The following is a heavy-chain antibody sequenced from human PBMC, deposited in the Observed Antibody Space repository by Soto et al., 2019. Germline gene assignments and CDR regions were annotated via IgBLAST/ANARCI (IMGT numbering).Heavy chain of an antibody. CDR1: GGSISSGGYY. V-gene: IGHV4-31*03. CDR3: AREVTMIVDPVLDV. Sequence: KPSETLSLTCTVSGGSISSGGYYWSWIRQHPGKGLEWIGYIYYSGSTYYNPSLKSRVTISVDTSKNQFSLKLRSVTAADTAVYYCAREVTMIVDPVLDVWGQGTTVTVSS. CDR2: IYYSGST. J-gene: IGHJ6*02. D-gene: IGHD3-22*01.